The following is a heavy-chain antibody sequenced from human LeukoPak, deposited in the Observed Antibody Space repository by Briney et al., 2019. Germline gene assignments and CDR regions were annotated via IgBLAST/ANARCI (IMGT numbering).Heavy chain of an antibody. CDR3: ARDDEVYYDSSGYYA. Sequence: GRSLRLSWAASGFSFGSYGMRWVRQAPGKWLEWVAVIWYDGSNKYYADSVKGRFTISRDNSKNTLYLQMNNLRAEDTAVYSCARDDEVYYDSSGYYAWGQGTLVTVSS. CDR1: GFSFGSYG. V-gene: IGHV3-33*01. CDR2: IWYDGSNK. D-gene: IGHD3-22*01. J-gene: IGHJ5*02.